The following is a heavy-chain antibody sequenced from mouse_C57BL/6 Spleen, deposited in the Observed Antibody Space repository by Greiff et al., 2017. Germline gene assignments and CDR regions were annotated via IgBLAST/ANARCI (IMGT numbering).Heavy chain of an antibody. CDR2: ISSGGSYT. J-gene: IGHJ2*01. V-gene: IGHV5-6*02. Sequence: EVKLVESGGDLVKPGGSLKLSCAASGFTFSSYGMSWVRQTPDKRLEWVATISSGGSYTYYPDSVKGRFTISRDNAKNTLYLQMSSPKSEDTAMYYWARHGGLRQDFDYWGQGTTLTVSS. CDR3: ARHGGLRQDFDY. CDR1: GFTFSSYG. D-gene: IGHD2-4*01.